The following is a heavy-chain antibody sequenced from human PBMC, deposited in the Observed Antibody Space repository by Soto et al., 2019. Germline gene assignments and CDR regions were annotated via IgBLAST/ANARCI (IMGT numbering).Heavy chain of an antibody. Sequence: EVQLVESGGAWVQPGGSLRLYCAASGFTVSTNYMSWVRQAPGKGLEWVSVIYGGGSTSYADSVRCRFTISRDDSMTTLYLQMNSLRAEDTAVYYCADVISGSWGQGTLVTVSS. J-gene: IGHJ5*02. CDR3: ADVISGS. V-gene: IGHV3-66*01. CDR1: GFTVSTNY. D-gene: IGHD6-25*01. CDR2: IYGGGST.